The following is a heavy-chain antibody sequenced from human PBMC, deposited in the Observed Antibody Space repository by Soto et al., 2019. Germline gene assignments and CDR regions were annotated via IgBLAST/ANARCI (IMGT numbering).Heavy chain of an antibody. CDR1: GGSISTKNW. D-gene: IGHD4-17*01. Sequence: LALPCAVSGGSISTKNWWTWVRQPTGKGLEWIGEIYYSGSTNYNPSLKSRVTISVDKSKNQFSLNLSSVTAADTAVYYCASGDYAHFDLWGHGTLVTVSS. CDR2: IYYSGST. CDR3: ASGDYAHFDL. J-gene: IGHJ4*01. V-gene: IGHV4-4*02.